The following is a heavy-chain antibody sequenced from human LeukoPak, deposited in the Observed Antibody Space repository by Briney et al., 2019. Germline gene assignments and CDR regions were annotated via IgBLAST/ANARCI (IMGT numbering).Heavy chain of an antibody. J-gene: IGHJ4*02. CDR1: GGSISSSSYY. D-gene: IGHD3-10*01. CDR3: ARHQRLLRWLGELFPYFDY. V-gene: IGHV4-39*01. Sequence: SETLSLTCTVPGGSISSSSYYWGWIRQPPGQGLEWIGSIYYSGSTYYNPSLKSRVTISVDTSKNQFSLKLSSVTAADTAVYYCARHQRLLRWLGELFPYFDYWGQGTLVTVSS. CDR2: IYYSGST.